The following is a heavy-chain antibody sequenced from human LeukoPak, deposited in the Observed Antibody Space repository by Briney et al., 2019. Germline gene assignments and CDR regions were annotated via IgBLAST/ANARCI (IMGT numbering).Heavy chain of an antibody. CDR3: ARDWGTYFDY. CDR1: GGSISSGGSR. D-gene: IGHD7-27*01. CDR2: IYYSGST. J-gene: IGHJ4*02. Sequence: SETLSLTCNVSGGSISSGGSRWSWIRQHPGKGLEWIGYIYYSGSTYYNPSLESRLTMSVDTSKNQFSLHLTSVTAADTAVYYCARDWGTYFDYWGQGTLVTVSS. V-gene: IGHV4-31*03.